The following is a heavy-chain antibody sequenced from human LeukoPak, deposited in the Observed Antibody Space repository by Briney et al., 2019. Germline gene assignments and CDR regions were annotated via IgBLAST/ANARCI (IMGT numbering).Heavy chain of an antibody. V-gene: IGHV3-23*01. CDR2: ISGSGGST. J-gene: IGHJ4*02. CDR1: GFTFSSYA. CDR3: AKTGSYGSHYFDY. D-gene: IGHD5-18*01. Sequence: GGSLRLSCAASGFTFSSYAMSWVRQAPGKGLEWVSAISGSGGSTYYVDSVKGRFTISRDNSKNTLYLQMNSLRAEDTAVYYCAKTGSYGSHYFDYWGQGTLVTVSS.